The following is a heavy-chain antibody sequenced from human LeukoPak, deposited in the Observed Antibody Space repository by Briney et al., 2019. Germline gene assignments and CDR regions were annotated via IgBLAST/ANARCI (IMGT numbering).Heavy chain of an antibody. J-gene: IGHJ1*01. Sequence: SETLSLTCTVSGGSISSYYWTWLRQPPGKGLEWLGYIYYSGSTNYNPSLKSRVTISLDTSKNQFSLRLTSVTAADTAVYYCARDSSGWTGDFQYWGQGTLVTVSS. CDR1: GGSISSYY. CDR3: ARDSSGWTGDFQY. V-gene: IGHV4-59*12. D-gene: IGHD6-19*01. CDR2: IYYSGST.